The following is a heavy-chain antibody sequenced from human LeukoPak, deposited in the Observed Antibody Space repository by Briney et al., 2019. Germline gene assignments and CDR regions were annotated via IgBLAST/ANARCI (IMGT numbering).Heavy chain of an antibody. Sequence: PGGSLRLSCAASGFTFSSYWMSWVRLAPGKGLEWMANIKQDGSEKYYVDSVKGRFTISRDNAKNSLYLQMHSLRAEDTAVYYCARERRQPPAHPYYFDYWGQGTLVTVSS. CDR2: IKQDGSEK. CDR1: GFTFSSYW. V-gene: IGHV3-7*01. CDR3: ARERRQPPAHPYYFDY. D-gene: IGHD6-13*01. J-gene: IGHJ4*02.